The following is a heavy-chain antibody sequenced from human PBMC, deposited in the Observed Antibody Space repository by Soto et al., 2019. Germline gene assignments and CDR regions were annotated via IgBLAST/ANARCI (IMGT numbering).Heavy chain of an antibody. J-gene: IGHJ4*02. CDR3: ARNYGDNRH. D-gene: IGHD4-17*01. CDR2: INHSGST. CDR1: GGSFSGYY. V-gene: IGHV4-34*01. Sequence: PSETLSLTCAVYGGSFSGYYWSWIRQPPGKGLEWIGEINHSGSTNYNPSLKSRVTISVDTSKNQFSLKLSSVTAADTAVYYCARNYGDNRHWGQGTLVTVSS.